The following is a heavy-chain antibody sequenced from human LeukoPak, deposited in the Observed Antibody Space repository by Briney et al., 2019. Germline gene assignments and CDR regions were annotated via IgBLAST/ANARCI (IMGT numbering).Heavy chain of an antibody. CDR2: IRYDGSNK. D-gene: IGHD3-10*01. J-gene: IGHJ4*02. CDR3: ARVPGSYYVDFDY. V-gene: IGHV3-30*02. CDR1: GFTFSSYG. Sequence: SGGSLRLSCAASGFTFSSYGMHWVRQAPGKGLEWVAFIRYDGSNKYYADSVKGRFTIARDNSKNTVYLQMNTLRAEDTALYYCARVPGSYYVDFDYWGQGALVTVSS.